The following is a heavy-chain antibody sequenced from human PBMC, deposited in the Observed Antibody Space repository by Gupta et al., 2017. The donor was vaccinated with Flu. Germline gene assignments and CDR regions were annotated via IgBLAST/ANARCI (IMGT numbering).Heavy chain of an antibody. CDR2: ISSSSSYI. J-gene: IGHJ2*01. CDR1: GFTFSSYS. CDR3: ARAWGGDYWYFDL. V-gene: IGHV3-21*01. Sequence: QLVESGGGLVKPGGSLRLSCAASGFTFSSYSMNWVRQAPGKGLEWVSSISSSSSYIYYADSVKGRFTISRDNAKNSLYLQMNSLRAEDTAVYYCARAWGGDYWYFDLWGPGTLVTVSS. D-gene: IGHD2-21*01.